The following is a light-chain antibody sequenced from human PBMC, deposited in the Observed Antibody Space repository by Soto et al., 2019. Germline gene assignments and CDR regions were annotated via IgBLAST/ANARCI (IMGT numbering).Light chain of an antibody. CDR3: CSYAGSSTHV. CDR2: DVS. J-gene: IGLJ1*01. Sequence: QSALTQPASVSGSPGQSITFSCTGTSSDVGSSNFVSWYQQHPGKAPKLLIYDVSKRPSGVSNRFSGSKSGNTASLTISGLQAEDEADYYCCSYAGSSTHVFGTGTKLTVL. V-gene: IGLV2-23*02. CDR1: SSDVGSSNF.